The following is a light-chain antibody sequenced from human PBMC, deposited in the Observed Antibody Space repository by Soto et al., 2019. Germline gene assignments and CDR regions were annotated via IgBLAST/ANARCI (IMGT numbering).Light chain of an antibody. CDR3: QQYGNLPLT. CDR1: QTITT. J-gene: IGKJ4*01. V-gene: IGKV3-20*01. Sequence: DIVLTQSPGTLSLSPGERATLSCRASQTITTLAWYQLKPCQAPRLLFYRVSSRATGVADRFSGSGSGTDYTRTNSRLEPEDFAVYYGQQYGNLPLTFGGGTKVDIK. CDR2: RVS.